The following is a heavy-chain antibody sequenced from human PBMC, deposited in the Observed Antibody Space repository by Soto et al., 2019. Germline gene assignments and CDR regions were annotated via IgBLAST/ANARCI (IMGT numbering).Heavy chain of an antibody. CDR3: ARGDYYDPTVGFSDY. V-gene: IGHV1-18*04. CDR2: ISAYIGNS. CDR1: GYTFSSYG. J-gene: IGHJ4*02. D-gene: IGHD3-22*01. Sequence: QVQLVQSGPEVKKPGASVKVSCKASGYTFSSYGFNWVRQAPGQGLEWMGWISAYIGNSNSAQSLQGRITMTTDTSTSTAYRELGSLRPDDTAVCYCARGDYYDPTVGFSDYLGQGTLVTVSS.